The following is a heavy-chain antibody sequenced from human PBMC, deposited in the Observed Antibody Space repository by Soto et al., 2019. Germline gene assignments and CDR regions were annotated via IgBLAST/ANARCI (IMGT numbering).Heavy chain of an antibody. CDR3: ARQINWRDGGA. V-gene: IGHV3-48*02. J-gene: IGHJ5*02. CDR1: GFSLSDHG. D-gene: IGHD3-16*01. CDR2: VNRGASRL. Sequence: GGSLRLSCAASGFSLSDHGVNWVRQAPGKGLEWISSVNRGASRLYYAESVKGRFTMSRDDAKNSVYLQMNSLRDEDTAVYYCARQINWRDGGAWGQGTLVTSPQ.